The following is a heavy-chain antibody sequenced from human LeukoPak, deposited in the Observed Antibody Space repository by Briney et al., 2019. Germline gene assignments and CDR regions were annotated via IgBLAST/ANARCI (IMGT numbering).Heavy chain of an antibody. D-gene: IGHD6-19*01. V-gene: IGHV3-23*01. J-gene: IGHJ4*02. Sequence: PGGSLRLSCAASGFTFSSYAMSWVRQAPGKGLEWVSAISGSGGSTYYADSVKGRFTISRDNSKSTLYLQMNNLTAEDTAVYYCARTYSSGWPKYFDYWGQGTLVTVSS. CDR3: ARTYSSGWPKYFDY. CDR2: ISGSGGST. CDR1: GFTFSSYA.